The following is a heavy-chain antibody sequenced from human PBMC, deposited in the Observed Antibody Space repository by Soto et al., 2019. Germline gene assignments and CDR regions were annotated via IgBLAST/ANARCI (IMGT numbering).Heavy chain of an antibody. D-gene: IGHD2-8*01. J-gene: IGHJ4*02. Sequence: QVQLVESGGGVVQPGRSLRLSCAASGFTFSSYAMHWVRQAPGKGLEWVAVIYYDGSNKYYIDSVKGRFTISRDNSKKTLYLQMNSLSAEDTDVYYCARPYCTNGVCYYYFDYWGQGTLVPVSS. CDR3: ARPYCTNGVCYYYFDY. CDR1: GFTFSSYA. V-gene: IGHV3-33*01. CDR2: IYYDGSNK.